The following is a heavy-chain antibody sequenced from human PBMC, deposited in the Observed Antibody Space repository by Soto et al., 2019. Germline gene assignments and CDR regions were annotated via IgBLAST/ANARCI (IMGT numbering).Heavy chain of an antibody. CDR1: GGSISTGGYY. Sequence: PSGTLALSCGVCGGSISTGGYYVILIRQHPGKGLEWIGYIYYSGSTYYNPSLKSRVTMSVDTSKNQFSLKLSSVTAADMAVYYCARGSRLGGDDYPGQGILVTVSS. CDR2: IYYSGST. CDR3: ARGSRLGGDDY. D-gene: IGHD3-16*01. J-gene: IGHJ4*02. V-gene: IGHV4-31*11.